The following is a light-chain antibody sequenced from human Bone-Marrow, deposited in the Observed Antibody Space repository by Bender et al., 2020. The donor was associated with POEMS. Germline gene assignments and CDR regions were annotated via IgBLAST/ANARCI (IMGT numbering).Light chain of an antibody. CDR2: VNSDGSH. Sequence: QVVLTQSPSASASLGASVKLTCSLSSGHSTYAIAWHQQQPEKGPRYLMKVNSDGSHNKADGITDRFSGSSSGAERYLSISSLQSEDEADYYCQTWATGIRVFGGGTKLNVL. V-gene: IGLV4-69*01. J-gene: IGLJ2*01. CDR3: QTWATGIRV. CDR1: SGHSTYA.